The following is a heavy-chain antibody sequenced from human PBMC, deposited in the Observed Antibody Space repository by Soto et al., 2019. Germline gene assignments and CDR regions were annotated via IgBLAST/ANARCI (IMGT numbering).Heavy chain of an antibody. CDR3: ARSVTGTTSLPRYGMDV. V-gene: IGHV1-69*12. D-gene: IGHD1-7*01. CDR2: IIPIFGTA. J-gene: IGHJ6*02. CDR1: GGTFSSYA. Sequence: QVQLVQSGAEVKKPGSSVKVSCKASGGTFSSYAISWVRQAPGQGLEWMGGIIPIFGTANYAQQFQGRVTITADESTSTASMELCSLRSEDTAVYYWARSVTGTTSLPRYGMDVWGQGTTVTVSS.